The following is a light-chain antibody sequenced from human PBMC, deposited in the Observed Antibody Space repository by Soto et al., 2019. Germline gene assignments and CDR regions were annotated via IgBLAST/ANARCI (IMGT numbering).Light chain of an antibody. CDR3: QKYNSAPLT. CDR1: QGISSY. J-gene: IGKJ4*01. Sequence: MTQSPSLLSGSTGDRGAVSCRMSQGISSYLAWYQQKPGKVPKLLIYAASTLQSGVPSRFSGSGSGTDFTLTISSLQPEDVATYYCQKYNSAPLTFGGGTKVDI. V-gene: IGKV1-27*01. CDR2: AAS.